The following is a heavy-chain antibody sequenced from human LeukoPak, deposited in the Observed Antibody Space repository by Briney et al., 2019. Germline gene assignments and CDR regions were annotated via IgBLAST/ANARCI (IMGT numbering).Heavy chain of an antibody. Sequence: SQTLSLTCTVSGGSINRGGSYWNWIRQHPGKGLEWIGYIFHSGSTNYNPSLKSRVTISVGTSKNQLSLKLSSVTAADTAVYYCARGAPGGNDYGDYWGQGTLVTVSS. J-gene: IGHJ4*02. CDR3: ARGAPGGNDYGDY. CDR1: GGSINRGGSY. V-gene: IGHV4-61*08. CDR2: IFHSGST.